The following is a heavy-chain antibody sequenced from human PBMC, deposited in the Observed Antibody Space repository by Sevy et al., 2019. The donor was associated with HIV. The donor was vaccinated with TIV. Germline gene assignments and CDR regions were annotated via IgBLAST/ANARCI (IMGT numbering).Heavy chain of an antibody. V-gene: IGHV3-30*02. CDR2: IRYDGTTK. CDR1: GFTFSSSG. Sequence: GGSLRLSCAASGFTFSSSGMHWVRQAPGKGLEWVTFIRYDGTTKYYVDSVKGRFTISRDNSKSTLYLQMNSLRDEDTGVYFCAKLGSTTLTTSDAFDIWGQGTLVTVSS. CDR3: AKLGSTTLTTSDAFDI. J-gene: IGHJ3*02. D-gene: IGHD4-17*01.